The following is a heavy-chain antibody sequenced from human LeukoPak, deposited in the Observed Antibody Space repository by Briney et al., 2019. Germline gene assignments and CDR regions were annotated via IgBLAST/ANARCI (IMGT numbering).Heavy chain of an antibody. V-gene: IGHV3-21*01. CDR2: MTSSSYI. Sequence: PGGSLRLSCAASGFTFSSYSMNWVRQAPGKGLEWVSSMTSSSYIYYADSVKGRFTISRDNAKNSLYLQMNSLRAEDTAVYYCARDGIAAARDYWGQGTLVTVSS. D-gene: IGHD6-13*01. CDR3: ARDGIAAARDY. J-gene: IGHJ4*02. CDR1: GFTFSSYS.